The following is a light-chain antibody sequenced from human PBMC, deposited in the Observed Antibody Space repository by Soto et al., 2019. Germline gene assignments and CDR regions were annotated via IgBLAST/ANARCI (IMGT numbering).Light chain of an antibody. V-gene: IGLV2-14*01. J-gene: IGLJ1*01. CDR1: RRDIGGYNY. Sequence: QSVLTQPASVSGSPGQSITISCTGTRRDIGGYNYVSWYQQHPGKAPKLMIYEVSNRPSGVSNRFSGSKSGNTASLTISGLQADDEADYYCCSLTTSHTYVFGSGTKVTV. CDR2: EVS. CDR3: CSLTTSHTYV.